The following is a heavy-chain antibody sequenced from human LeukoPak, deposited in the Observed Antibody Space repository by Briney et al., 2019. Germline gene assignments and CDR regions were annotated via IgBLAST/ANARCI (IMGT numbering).Heavy chain of an antibody. D-gene: IGHD3-22*01. CDR1: GGSISSYY. CDR2: IYYSGST. Sequence: PSETLSLTCTVSGGSISSYYWSWIRQPPGKGLEWIGYIYYSGSTNYNPSLKSRVTISVDTSKNQFSLKLSSVTAADTAVYYCARFSKFSYYDSSGEDAFDIWGQGTMVTVSS. CDR3: ARFSKFSYYDSSGEDAFDI. J-gene: IGHJ3*02. V-gene: IGHV4-59*08.